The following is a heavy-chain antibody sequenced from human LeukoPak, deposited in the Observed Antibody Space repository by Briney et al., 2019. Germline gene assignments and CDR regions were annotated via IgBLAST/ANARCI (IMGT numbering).Heavy chain of an antibody. Sequence: PSETLSLTCTVSGGSISSSSYYWGWIRQPPGKGLEWIGSIYYSGSTYYNPSLKSRVTISVDTSKNQFSLKLSSVTAADTAVYYCARELDYYDSSGYLLDYWGQGTLVTVSS. V-gene: IGHV4-39*07. CDR1: GGSISSSSYY. CDR3: ARELDYYDSSGYLLDY. D-gene: IGHD3-22*01. J-gene: IGHJ4*02. CDR2: IYYSGST.